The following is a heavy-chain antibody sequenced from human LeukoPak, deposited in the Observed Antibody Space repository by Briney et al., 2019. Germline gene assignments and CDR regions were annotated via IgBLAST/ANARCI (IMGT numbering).Heavy chain of an antibody. D-gene: IGHD6-19*01. Sequence: ASVKVSCKASGYTFTGYYMHWVRQAPGQGLEWMGWINPNSGGTNYAQKFQGRVTMTRDTSISTAYMELSRLRSDDTAVYYCARDYRLPTWLATFDYWGQGTLVTVSS. CDR1: GYTFTGYY. CDR2: INPNSGGT. CDR3: ARDYRLPTWLATFDY. V-gene: IGHV1-2*02. J-gene: IGHJ4*02.